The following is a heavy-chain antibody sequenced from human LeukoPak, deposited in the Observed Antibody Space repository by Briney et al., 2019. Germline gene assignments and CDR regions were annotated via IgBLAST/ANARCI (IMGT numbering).Heavy chain of an antibody. CDR1: GFTFSGYT. J-gene: IGHJ3*02. CDR2: ISSSGNYI. V-gene: IGHV3-21*01. CDR3: ARDRWKVGNPSDM. Sequence: GGSLRLSCAASGFTFSGYTMNWVRQAPGKGLEWVSSISSSGNYIYYADSVKGRFIISRDNAKNSLSLQMNSLRAEDTAVYYCARDRWKVGNPSDMWGQGTMVTVSS. D-gene: IGHD4-23*01.